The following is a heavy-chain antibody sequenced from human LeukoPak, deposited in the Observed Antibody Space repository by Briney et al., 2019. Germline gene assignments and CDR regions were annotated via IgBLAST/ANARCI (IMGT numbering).Heavy chain of an antibody. Sequence: GGSLRLSCAASGFTFSSYAMSWVRQVPGKGLEWVSVISGSGDNTYYADSVKGRFTISRDNSKSMLYLQMNSLRAEDTAVYYCARDRDTAMVHDAFDIWGQGTMVTVSS. V-gene: IGHV3-23*01. CDR2: ISGSGDNT. CDR1: GFTFSSYA. J-gene: IGHJ3*02. D-gene: IGHD5-18*01. CDR3: ARDRDTAMVHDAFDI.